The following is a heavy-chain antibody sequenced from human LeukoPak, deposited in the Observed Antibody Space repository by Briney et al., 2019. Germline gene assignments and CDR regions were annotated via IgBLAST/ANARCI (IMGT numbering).Heavy chain of an antibody. CDR3: AAGGATMGLDY. CDR2: ISSNGGST. D-gene: IGHD1-26*01. CDR1: GFTFSSCA. V-gene: IGHV3-64*01. Sequence: GGSLRLSCAASGFTFSSCAMHWVRQAPGKGLEYVSAISSNGGSTYYANSVKGRFTISRDNSKNTLYLQMGSLRAEDMAVYYCAAGGATMGLDYWGQGTLVTVSS. J-gene: IGHJ4*02.